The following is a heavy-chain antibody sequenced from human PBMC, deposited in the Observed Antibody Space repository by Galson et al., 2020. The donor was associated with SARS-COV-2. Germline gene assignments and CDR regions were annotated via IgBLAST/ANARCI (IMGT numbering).Heavy chain of an antibody. CDR1: GGSFSGYY. CDR2: INHSGST. J-gene: IGHJ6*02. D-gene: IGHD3-9*01. V-gene: IGHV4-34*01. CDR3: ARAGRRGFDWLLYESHYYYYGMDV. Sequence: SETLSLTCAVYGGSFSGYYWSWIRQPPGKGLEWIGEINHSGSTNYNPSLKSRVTISVDTSKNQFSLKLSSVTAADTAVYYCARAGRRGFDWLLYESHYYYYGMDVWGQGTTVTVSS.